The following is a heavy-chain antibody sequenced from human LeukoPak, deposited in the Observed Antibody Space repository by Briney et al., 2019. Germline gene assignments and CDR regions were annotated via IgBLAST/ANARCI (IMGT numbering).Heavy chain of an antibody. CDR2: ISYDGNNK. V-gene: IGHV3-30*18. CDR3: AKDGCSGGSCSLVDY. Sequence: PGGSLRLSCAASGFTFSSYGMHWVRQAPGKGLEWVAVISYDGNNKYYANSVKGRFTISRDNSKNTLYLQMNSLRAEDTAVYYCAKDGCSGGSCSLVDYWGQGTLVTVSS. D-gene: IGHD2-15*01. CDR1: GFTFSSYG. J-gene: IGHJ4*02.